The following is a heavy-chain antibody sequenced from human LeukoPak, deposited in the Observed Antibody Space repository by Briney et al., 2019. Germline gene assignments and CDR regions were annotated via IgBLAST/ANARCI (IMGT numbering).Heavy chain of an antibody. J-gene: IGHJ4*02. CDR2: ISYDGSNK. CDR3: ARACGGDCYAFDY. CDR1: GFTFSSYA. Sequence: PGGSLRLSCAASGFTFSSYAMHWVRQAPGKGLEWVAVISYDGSNKYYADSEKGRFTISRDNSKNTLYLQMNSLRAEDTAVYYCARACGGDCYAFDYWGQGTLVTVSS. V-gene: IGHV3-30*01. D-gene: IGHD2-21*02.